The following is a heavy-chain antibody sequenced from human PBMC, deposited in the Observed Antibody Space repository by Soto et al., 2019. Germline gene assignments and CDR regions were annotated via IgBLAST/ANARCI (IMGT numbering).Heavy chain of an antibody. CDR2: ISYDGSNK. Sequence: QVQLVESGGGVVQPGRSLRLSCAASGFTFSSYAMHWVRQAPGKGLEWVAVISYDGSNKYYADSVKGRFTISRDNSKNPLYLQMNSLRAEDTAVYYCAREAAAGTGWGQGTLVTVSS. CDR3: AREAAAGTG. D-gene: IGHD6-13*01. V-gene: IGHV3-30-3*01. J-gene: IGHJ4*02. CDR1: GFTFSSYA.